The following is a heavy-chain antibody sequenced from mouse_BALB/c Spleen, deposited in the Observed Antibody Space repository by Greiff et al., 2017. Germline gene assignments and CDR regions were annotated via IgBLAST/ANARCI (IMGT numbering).Heavy chain of an antibody. Sequence: VQLQQSGPELVKPGASVKISCKASGYSFTRYVMHWVKQKPGQGLEWIGYINPYNDGTKYNEKFKGKATLTSDKSSSTAYMELSSLTSEDSAVYYCARHGSSPWFAYWGQGTLVTVSA. D-gene: IGHD1-1*01. CDR3: ARHGSSPWFAY. V-gene: IGHV1-14*01. J-gene: IGHJ3*01. CDR2: INPYNDGT. CDR1: GYSFTRYV.